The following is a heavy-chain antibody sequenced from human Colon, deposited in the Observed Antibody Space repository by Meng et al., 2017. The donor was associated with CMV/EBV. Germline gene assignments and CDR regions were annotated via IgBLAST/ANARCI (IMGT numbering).Heavy chain of an antibody. CDR1: GGSFSNYA. Sequence: QVPLVQSGAEVKKPGSSVKVSCRTSGGSFSNYAVSWVRQAPGQGLEWMGGIVPIFVTPNYAQKFQGRVTVTADESTSTAYMELSSLTSEDTAIYYCARARDRDGLYNFDSWGQGTLVTVSS. CDR2: IVPIFVTP. J-gene: IGHJ4*02. V-gene: IGHV1-69*12. D-gene: IGHD5-24*01. CDR3: ARARDRDGLYNFDS.